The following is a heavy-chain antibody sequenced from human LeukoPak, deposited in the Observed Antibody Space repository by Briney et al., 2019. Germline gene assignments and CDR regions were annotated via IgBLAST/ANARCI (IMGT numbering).Heavy chain of an antibody. Sequence: GGSLRLSCAASGFTVSSNYMGWVRQPPGKGLEWVSVIYSGGTTFYADSVKGRFTISRDNSKNTLYLQMNSLRADDTAVYYCAKLKGWYGEGYFDYWGQGTVVTVSS. CDR2: IYSGGTT. J-gene: IGHJ4*02. CDR3: AKLKGWYGEGYFDY. V-gene: IGHV3-53*01. D-gene: IGHD3-10*01. CDR1: GFTVSSNY.